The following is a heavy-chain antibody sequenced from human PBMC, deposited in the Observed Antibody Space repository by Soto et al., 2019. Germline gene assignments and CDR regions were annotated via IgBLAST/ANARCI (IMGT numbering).Heavy chain of an antibody. V-gene: IGHV1-18*01. CDR3: ARDPLLYDILTGYTNWFDP. D-gene: IGHD3-9*01. J-gene: IGHJ5*02. CDR1: GYTFTSYG. CDR2: ISAYNGNT. Sequence: ASVKVSCKASGYTFTSYGISCVRQAPGQGLEWMGWISAYNGNTNYAQKLQGRVTMTTDTSTSTAYMELRSLRSDDTAVYYCARDPLLYDILTGYTNWFDPWGRGTLVTVSS.